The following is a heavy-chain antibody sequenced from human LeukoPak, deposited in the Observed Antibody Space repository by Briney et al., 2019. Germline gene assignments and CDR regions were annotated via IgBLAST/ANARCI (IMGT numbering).Heavy chain of an antibody. CDR3: ARQRSGIVVVPAALRGKWFDP. D-gene: IGHD2-2*01. J-gene: IGHJ5*02. V-gene: IGHV4-4*07. CDR1: GGSISSYY. CDR2: IYSSGST. Sequence: SETLSLTCTVSGGSISSYYWSWIRQPAGKGLEWIWRIYSSGSTNYNPSLKSRVTISVDTSKNQFSPKLSSVTAADTAVYYCARQRSGIVVVPAALRGKWFDPWGQGTLVTVSS.